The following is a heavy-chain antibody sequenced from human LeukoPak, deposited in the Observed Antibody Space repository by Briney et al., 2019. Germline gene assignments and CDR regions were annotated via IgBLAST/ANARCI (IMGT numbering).Heavy chain of an antibody. CDR2: IGTAGDT. Sequence: GGSLRLSCAASGFTFSSYDMHWVRQATGKGLEWVSAIGTAGDTYYPGSVKGRFTISRENAKNSLYLQMNSLRAGGTAVYYCARGYCSGGSCYFFDYWGQGTLVTVSS. V-gene: IGHV3-13*04. D-gene: IGHD2-15*01. CDR1: GFTFSSYD. CDR3: ARGYCSGGSCYFFDY. J-gene: IGHJ4*02.